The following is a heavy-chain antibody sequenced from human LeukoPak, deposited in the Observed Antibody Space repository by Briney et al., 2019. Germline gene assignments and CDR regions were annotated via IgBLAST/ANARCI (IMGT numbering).Heavy chain of an antibody. CDR3: ASEAFCVGGSCQLHRVAS. CDR2: IDTNSGAT. V-gene: IGHV1-2*02. CDR1: GHTFSAYY. Sequence: GASVKVSCKPSGHTFSAYYMHWVRQAPGQGLDWMGWIDTNSGATKYAQKFQGRVTITGGTSIGTAYMELSTLISDDTAVYYCASEAFCVGGSCQLHRVASWGPGTLVTVSS. J-gene: IGHJ4*02. D-gene: IGHD2-15*01.